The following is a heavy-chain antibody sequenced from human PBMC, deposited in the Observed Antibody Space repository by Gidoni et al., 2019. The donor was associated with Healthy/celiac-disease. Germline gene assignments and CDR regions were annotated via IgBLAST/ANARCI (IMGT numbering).Heavy chain of an antibody. CDR3: GRRPRVYGGNPPNAFDI. Sequence: EVQLVQSGAEVKKPGASLKISCKGSGYSFTSYWIGWVRQMPGKGLEWMGIIYPGDSDTRYSPSFQGQVTISADKSISTAYLQWSSLKASDTAMYYCGRRPRVYGGNPPNAFDIWGQGTMVTVSS. CDR2: IYPGDSDT. CDR1: GYSFTSYW. V-gene: IGHV5-51*01. D-gene: IGHD4-17*01. J-gene: IGHJ3*02.